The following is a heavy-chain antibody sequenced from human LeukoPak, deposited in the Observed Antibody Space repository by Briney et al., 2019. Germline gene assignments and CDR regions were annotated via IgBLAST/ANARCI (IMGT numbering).Heavy chain of an antibody. CDR3: ARDRGMYYYGSGSPDYFDY. D-gene: IGHD3-10*01. Sequence: PSETLSLTCTVSGGSISSYYWSWIRQPAGKGLEWLGRIYTSGSTNYNPSLKSRCTMSVDTSKNQFSLKLSSVTAADTAVYYCARDRGMYYYGSGSPDYFDYWGQGTLVTVSS. CDR1: GGSISSYY. J-gene: IGHJ4*02. CDR2: IYTSGST. V-gene: IGHV4-4*07.